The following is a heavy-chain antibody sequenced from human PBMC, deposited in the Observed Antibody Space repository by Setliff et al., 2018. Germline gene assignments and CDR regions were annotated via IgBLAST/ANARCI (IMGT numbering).Heavy chain of an antibody. J-gene: IGHJ4*02. D-gene: IGHD3-3*01. V-gene: IGHV1-69*13. Sequence: SVKVSCKASGYTFTGYYMHWVRQAPGQGLEWMGGIIPIFGTATYAQKFQGRVTIIADESTSTTYMELSSLRSEDTAVYYCARDSAERRRYYNFWSSLFDSWGQGTLVTVSS. CDR3: ARDSAERRRYYNFWSSLFDS. CDR1: GYTFTGYY. CDR2: IIPIFGTA.